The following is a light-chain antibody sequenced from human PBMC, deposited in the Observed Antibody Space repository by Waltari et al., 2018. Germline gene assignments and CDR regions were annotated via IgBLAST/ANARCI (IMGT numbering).Light chain of an antibody. CDR2: HEN. Sequence: QSLLTQPPSLSAAPGQRVTIYCSGTSPNIGGNDVFWYQQFPGKAPRLLIYHENRRPAGIPYRFAGSKSATSASLAISRLQTGDEADYYCGTWDSSLAVWRFGGGTRLTVL. V-gene: IGLV1-51*02. J-gene: IGLJ3*02. CDR3: GTWDSSLAVWR. CDR1: SPNIGGND.